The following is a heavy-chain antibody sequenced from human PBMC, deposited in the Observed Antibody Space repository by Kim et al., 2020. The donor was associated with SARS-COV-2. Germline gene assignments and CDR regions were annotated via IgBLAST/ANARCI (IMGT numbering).Heavy chain of an antibody. CDR3: ARDRWDQTYYYYYGMDV. D-gene: IGHD1-26*01. CDR1: GFTFSNYG. V-gene: IGHV3-33*01. CDR2: IWYDGSNK. J-gene: IGHJ6*02. Sequence: GGSLRLSCAASGFTFSNYGMHWVRQAPGKGLEWVAVIWYDGSNKYYADSVKGRFTISRDNSKNTLYLQMNSLRIEDTAIYYCARDRWDQTYYYYYGMDVWGQGTTVTVSS.